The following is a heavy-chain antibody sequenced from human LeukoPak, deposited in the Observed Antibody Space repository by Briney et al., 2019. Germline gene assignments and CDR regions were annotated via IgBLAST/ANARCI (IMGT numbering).Heavy chain of an antibody. V-gene: IGHV4-4*09. D-gene: IGHD2-21*01. CDR3: ARQYRGAYSPFDY. CDR1: GDSTINYY. Sequence: SETLSLTCTVSGDSTINYYWSWIRQPPGKGLEWIGYIYTSGSNKYNPSLKSRVTISGDTSMNQSSLKLSSVTAADTAVYYCARQYRGAYSPFDYWGQGTLVAVSS. CDR2: IYTSGSN. J-gene: IGHJ4*02.